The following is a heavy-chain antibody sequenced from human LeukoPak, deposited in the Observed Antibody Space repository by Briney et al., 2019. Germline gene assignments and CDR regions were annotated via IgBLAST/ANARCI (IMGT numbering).Heavy chain of an antibody. CDR1: GFTFHHYS. V-gene: IGHV3-43*01. CDR2: ISWDGGIT. CDR3: ARDGYKPNAPFDY. Sequence: PGGSLRLSCAASGFTFHHYSMHWVRQPPGKGLEWVSLISWDGGITYYADSVRGRFTISRDNAKNSLYLQMNSLRAEDTAVYYCARDGYKPNAPFDYWGQGTLVTVSS. J-gene: IGHJ4*02. D-gene: IGHD5-24*01.